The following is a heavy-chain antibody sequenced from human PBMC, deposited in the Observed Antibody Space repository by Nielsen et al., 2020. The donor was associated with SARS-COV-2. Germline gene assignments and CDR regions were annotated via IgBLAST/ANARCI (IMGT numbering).Heavy chain of an antibody. V-gene: IGHV1-3*01. D-gene: IGHD2-2*01. J-gene: IGHJ5*02. Sequence: ASVKVSCKASGYTFTNYAMHWVRQAPGERLEWMGWINAGNGNTKYSQKSQGRVTMTRDTSASTAYMELSSLRSEDTAVYYCARSRGCATTSCYYIDPWGQGTLVTVSS. CDR1: GYTFTNYA. CDR2: INAGNGNT. CDR3: ARSRGCATTSCYYIDP.